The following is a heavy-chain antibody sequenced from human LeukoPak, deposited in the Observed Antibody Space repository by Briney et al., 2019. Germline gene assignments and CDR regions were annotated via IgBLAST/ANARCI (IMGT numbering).Heavy chain of an antibody. Sequence: PSETLSLTCSVSGGSISSDYWAWIRQPPGRGLEWIGYMHYTGSTNYNPSLKSRVTISIDTSKNQFPLKLTSVTAADTAVYYCARHTVSRAGGDFDYWGQGTLVTVSS. J-gene: IGHJ4*02. CDR3: ARHTVSRAGGDFDY. D-gene: IGHD2-8*01. V-gene: IGHV4-59*08. CDR1: GGSISSDY. CDR2: MHYTGST.